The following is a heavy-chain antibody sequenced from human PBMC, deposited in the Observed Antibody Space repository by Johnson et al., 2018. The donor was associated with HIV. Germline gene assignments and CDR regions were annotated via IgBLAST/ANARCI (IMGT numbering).Heavy chain of an antibody. J-gene: IGHJ3*02. CDR2: ISGSGSTI. Sequence: QVQLVESGGGMVKPGGSLRLSCAGSGFTFIDYYMSWIRQAPGKGLEWISYISGSGSTIYYADSVMGRFPISRDNAKNSLYLQMNSLRAEDTAMYYCARGRYSSSWYVGGLDAFDIWGQGTMVTVSS. CDR1: GFTFIDYY. D-gene: IGHD6-13*01. CDR3: ARGRYSSSWYVGGLDAFDI. V-gene: IGHV3-11*04.